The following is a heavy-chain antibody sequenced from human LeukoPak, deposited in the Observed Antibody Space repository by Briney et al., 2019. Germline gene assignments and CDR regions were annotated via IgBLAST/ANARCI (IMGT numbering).Heavy chain of an antibody. CDR1: GFTCSTFW. J-gene: IGHJ4*02. D-gene: IGHD6-6*01. V-gene: IGHV3-23*01. Sequence: PGGSLRLSCAASGFTCSTFWMTWVRQAPGKGLEWVSTISSSGGNTSYADSVKGRFTISRDNSKNTLYLQMNSLRAEDTAVYYWAKTYSSSPYYFDYWGQGTLVTVSS. CDR2: ISSSGGNT. CDR3: AKTYSSSPYYFDY.